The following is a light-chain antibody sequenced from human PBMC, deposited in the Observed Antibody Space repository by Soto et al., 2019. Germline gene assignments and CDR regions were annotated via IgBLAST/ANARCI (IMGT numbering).Light chain of an antibody. CDR1: QSVSSN. CDR3: QQYNNWPPLT. V-gene: IGKV3-15*01. Sequence: IVMTQSPATLSVSPGERATLSCRASQSVSSNLACYQQKPGQAPRLLIYGASTRATGIPARFSGSGSGTEFTLTISSLQSEDFAVYYCQQYNNWPPLTFGGGTKVEIK. J-gene: IGKJ4*01. CDR2: GAS.